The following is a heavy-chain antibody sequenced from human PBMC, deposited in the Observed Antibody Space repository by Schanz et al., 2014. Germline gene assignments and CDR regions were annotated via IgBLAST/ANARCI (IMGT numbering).Heavy chain of an antibody. CDR2: INSDGSTT. Sequence: EVQLVESGGGFVQPGGSLRLSCAASGFTFSSYWMHWVRQAPGKGLVWVSRINSDGSTTIYADSVKGRFTISRDNAKNTLYLQMNSLRTEDTALYYCAKDSRGSSFDMDVWGQGTTVTVSS. CDR1: GFTFSSYW. CDR3: AKDSRGSSFDMDV. D-gene: IGHD1-26*01. J-gene: IGHJ6*02. V-gene: IGHV3-74*01.